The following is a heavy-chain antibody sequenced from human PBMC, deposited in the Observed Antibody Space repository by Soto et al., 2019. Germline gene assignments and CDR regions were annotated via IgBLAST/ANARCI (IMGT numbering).Heavy chain of an antibody. J-gene: IGHJ5*02. Sequence: QVQLVQSGAEVRMPGSSVKVSCKASGGTFSTYSINWVRQAPGQGLEWMGGIIPLFGTTNYAQKFKGRVTITADESTRTAYMELSSLRAEDAAVYYCARGATHGSSWYFWFDPWGQGTLVTVSS. CDR1: GGTFSTYS. CDR2: IIPLFGTT. CDR3: ARGATHGSSWYFWFDP. D-gene: IGHD6-13*01. V-gene: IGHV1-69*01.